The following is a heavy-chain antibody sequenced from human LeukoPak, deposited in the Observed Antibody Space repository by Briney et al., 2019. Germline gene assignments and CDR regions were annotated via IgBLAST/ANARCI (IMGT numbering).Heavy chain of an antibody. V-gene: IGHV1-3*01. CDR2: INGGNGYT. D-gene: IGHD3-22*01. Sequence: ASVKVSCKASGYTFTSYGISWVRQAPGQRLEWMGWINGGNGYTKYSQKFQDRVTLTRDRSASTAYMELSSLRSEDTAVYYCARAGYYDSSGSSYTFDIWGQGTMVTVSS. J-gene: IGHJ3*02. CDR3: ARAGYYDSSGSSYTFDI. CDR1: GYTFTSYG.